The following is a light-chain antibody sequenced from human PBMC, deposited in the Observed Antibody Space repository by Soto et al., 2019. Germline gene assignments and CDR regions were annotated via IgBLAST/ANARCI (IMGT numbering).Light chain of an antibody. J-gene: IGKJ2*01. CDR2: AAS. Sequence: DIQMTQSPSSLXASVGDRVTITCRASQSISSYLNWYQQKPGKAPKLLIYAASSLQSGVPSRFSGSGSGTDFTLTISSLQPEDFATYYCQQSYSTPRTFGQGTKLEIK. V-gene: IGKV1-39*01. CDR1: QSISSY. CDR3: QQSYSTPRT.